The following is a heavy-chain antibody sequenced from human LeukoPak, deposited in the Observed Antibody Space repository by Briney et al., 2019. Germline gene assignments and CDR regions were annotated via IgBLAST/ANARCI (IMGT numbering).Heavy chain of an antibody. CDR1: GFXFSSYS. D-gene: IGHD3-22*01. CDR2: ISSSSSTI. J-gene: IGHJ6*02. V-gene: IGHV3-48*02. Sequence: PGGSLRLSCAASGFXFSSYSINWVRQAPGKGLEWVSYISSSSSTIYYADSVKGRFTISRDNAKNSLYLQMNSLRDEDTAVYYCARDDYYDSSVYYYYYYGMDVWGQGTTVTVSS. CDR3: ARDDYYDSSVYYYYYYGMDV.